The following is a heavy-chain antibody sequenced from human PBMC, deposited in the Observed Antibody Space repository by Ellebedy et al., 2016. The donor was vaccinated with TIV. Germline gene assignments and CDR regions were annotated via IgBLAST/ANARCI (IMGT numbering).Heavy chain of an antibody. D-gene: IGHD6-13*01. Sequence: GESLKISCTASGFTFSTYWMHWVRQAPGKVLMLVSRINTDGSSTGYADSVKGRFTISRDNAKSTLYLQMNGLRAEDTAVYYCAREVWYPASWGQGTLVTVSS. CDR2: INTDGSST. CDR1: GFTFSTYW. V-gene: IGHV3-74*01. CDR3: AREVWYPAS. J-gene: IGHJ4*02.